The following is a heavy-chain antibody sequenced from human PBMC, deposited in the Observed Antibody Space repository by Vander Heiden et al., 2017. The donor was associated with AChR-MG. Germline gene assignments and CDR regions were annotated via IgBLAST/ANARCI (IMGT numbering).Heavy chain of an antibody. CDR2: IIPIFGTA. Sequence: QVHLVQSGAEVTKPGSSVKVSCKASGATFSSYSISWVRQAPGQGLEWMGGIIPIFGTANYAQKFQGRVTITADESTSTAYMELSSLRSEDTAVYYCARARSPCGGGDCYKGFDYWGQGTLVTVSS. CDR3: ARARSPCGGGDCYKGFDY. V-gene: IGHV1-69*01. D-gene: IGHD2-21*02. CDR1: GATFSSYS. J-gene: IGHJ4*02.